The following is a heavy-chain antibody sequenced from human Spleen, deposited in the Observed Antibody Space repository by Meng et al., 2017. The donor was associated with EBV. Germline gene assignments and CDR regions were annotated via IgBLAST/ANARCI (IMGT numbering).Heavy chain of an antibody. CDR1: GGSIRSGDYY. J-gene: IGHJ5*02. D-gene: IGHD1-26*01. Sequence: QVQDSGPGQVGLSETLSLTGGVSGGSIRSGDYYWGWIRQPPGKGLQWIGSMYFGGTTYYNPSLKSRVAISMDTSKNYFSLKVSSVTAADTAVYYCARHIDPWANSFNPWGQGALVTVSS. CDR2: MYFGGTT. V-gene: IGHV4-39*01. CDR3: ARHIDPWANSFNP.